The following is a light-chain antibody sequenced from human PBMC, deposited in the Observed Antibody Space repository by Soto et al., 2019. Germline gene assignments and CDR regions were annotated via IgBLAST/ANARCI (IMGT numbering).Light chain of an antibody. J-gene: IGKJ1*01. CDR2: AAS. V-gene: IGKV1-39*01. CDR3: QQSYSTPWT. Sequence: DVKMTQSPSSLSASVGDRVTITCRASQTISNYLSWYQQQPGKAPKLLIYAASSLQSGVPSRFSGSGSGTDFTLTISSLQPEDFATYYYQQSYSTPWTFGQGTKVDI. CDR1: QTISNY.